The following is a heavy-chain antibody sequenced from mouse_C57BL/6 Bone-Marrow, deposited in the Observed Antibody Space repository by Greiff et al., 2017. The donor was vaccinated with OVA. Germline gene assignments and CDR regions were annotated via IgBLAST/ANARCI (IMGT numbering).Heavy chain of an antibody. Sequence: EVKVVESGGGLVKPGGSLKLSCAASGFTFSDYGMHWVRQAPEQGLEWVAYISRGSSTIYYADTVKGRFTISRDNAKNTLFLQMTSLRSEDTAMYYCARGRRDYFDYWGQGTTLTVSS. D-gene: IGHD1-2*01. CDR1: GFTFSDYG. CDR2: ISRGSSTI. J-gene: IGHJ2*01. V-gene: IGHV5-17*01. CDR3: ARGRRDYFDY.